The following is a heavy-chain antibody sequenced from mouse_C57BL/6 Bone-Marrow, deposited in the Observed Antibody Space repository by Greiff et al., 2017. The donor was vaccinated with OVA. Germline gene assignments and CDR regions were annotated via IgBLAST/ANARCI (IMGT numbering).Heavy chain of an antibody. V-gene: IGHV5-12*01. CDR2: ISNGGGST. D-gene: IGHD1-1*01. Sequence: EVMLVESGGGLVQPGGSLKLSCAASGFTFSDYYMYWVRQTPEKRLEWVAYISNGGGSTYYPDTVKGRFTISRDNAKNTLYLQMSRLKSEDTAMYYCARGYYGFYYYAMDYWGQGTSVTVSS. CDR3: ARGYYGFYYYAMDY. J-gene: IGHJ4*01. CDR1: GFTFSDYY.